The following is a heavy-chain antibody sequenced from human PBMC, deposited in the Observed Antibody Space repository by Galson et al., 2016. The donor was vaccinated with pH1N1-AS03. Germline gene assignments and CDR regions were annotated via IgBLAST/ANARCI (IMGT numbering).Heavy chain of an antibody. D-gene: IGHD3-22*01. CDR1: GFTFSTYT. Sequence: LRLSCAASGFTFSTYTLNWVRLAPGKGLEWVAYISSSSRFIYYADAVQGRFTISKDSPKNSVYLHMNGLRADDTAVYYCARDGGYSSGWIDFWGQGTLVSVSS. CDR2: ISSSSRFI. V-gene: IGHV3-21*01. J-gene: IGHJ4*02. CDR3: ARDGGYSSGWIDF.